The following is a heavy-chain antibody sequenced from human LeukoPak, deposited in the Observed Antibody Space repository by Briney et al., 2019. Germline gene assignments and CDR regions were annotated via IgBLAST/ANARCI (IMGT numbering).Heavy chain of an antibody. J-gene: IGHJ2*01. CDR3: ARENWYFDL. CDR1: GFTFSSYA. Sequence: GGSLRLSCTASGFTFSSYAMSWVRQAPGKGLEWVSVISGGGSSTYYADSVKGRFTISRDNSKNTLYLQMNSLRAEDTAVYYCARENWYFDLWGRGTLVTVSS. V-gene: IGHV3-23*01. CDR2: ISGGGSST.